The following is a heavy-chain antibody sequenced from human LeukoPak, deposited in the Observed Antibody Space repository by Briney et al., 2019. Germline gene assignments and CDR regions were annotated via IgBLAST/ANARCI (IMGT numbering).Heavy chain of an antibody. CDR3: ARDHRYSSTPRRDDY. Sequence: GSSVKVSCKASGGSFSSNAISWVRQAPGQGLEWMGGIIPMFGTANYAQKFQGRVTITADESTSTAYMELSSLRSEDTAVYYCARDHRYSSTPRRDDYWGQGTLVTVSS. D-gene: IGHD6-13*01. CDR2: IIPMFGTA. V-gene: IGHV1-69*01. CDR1: GGSFSSNA. J-gene: IGHJ4*02.